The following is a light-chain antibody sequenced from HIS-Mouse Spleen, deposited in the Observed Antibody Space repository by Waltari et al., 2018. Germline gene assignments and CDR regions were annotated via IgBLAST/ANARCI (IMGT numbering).Light chain of an antibody. CDR2: EDS. Sequence: SYELTQPPSVSVSPGQTARITCSGDALPKKYAYWYQQKSGQAPVLVIYEDSKRPSGIPDGFSGTSSGTMATLTISGAQVEDEADYYCYSTDSSGNHRVFGGGTKLTV. CDR1: ALPKKY. CDR3: YSTDSSGNHRV. V-gene: IGLV3-10*01. J-gene: IGLJ2*01.